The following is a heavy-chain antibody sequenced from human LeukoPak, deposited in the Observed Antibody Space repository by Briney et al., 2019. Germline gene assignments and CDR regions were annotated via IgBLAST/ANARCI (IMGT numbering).Heavy chain of an antibody. V-gene: IGHV7-4-1*02. Sequence: ASVKVSCKASGYTFTSYTMNWVRQAPGQGLEWMGWINTNTGNPTYAQGFTGRFVFSLDTSVSTAYLQISSLKAEDTAVYYCARDLGIVVTRKNWFDPWGQGTLVTVSS. J-gene: IGHJ5*02. CDR1: GYTFTSYT. CDR3: ARDLGIVVTRKNWFDP. D-gene: IGHD3-22*01. CDR2: INTNTGNP.